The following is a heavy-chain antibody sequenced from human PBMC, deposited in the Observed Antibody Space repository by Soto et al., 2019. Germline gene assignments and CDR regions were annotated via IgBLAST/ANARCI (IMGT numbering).Heavy chain of an antibody. D-gene: IGHD5-12*01. J-gene: IGHJ4*02. V-gene: IGHV1-18*04. CDR3: ARVVLEWLPTSGFDY. Sequence: QIQLVQSGAEVKKPGASVKVSCKASGYSFTSYGITWVRQAPGQGPEWLGWITAENGNTNYAQKFQGRSTMTTDTSTHTAFMELRGLRSDATAVYYCARVVLEWLPTSGFDYWGQGTLVTVSS. CDR2: ITAENGNT. CDR1: GYSFTSYG.